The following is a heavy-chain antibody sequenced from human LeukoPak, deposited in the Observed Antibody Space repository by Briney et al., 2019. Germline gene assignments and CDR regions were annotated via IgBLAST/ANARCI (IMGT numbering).Heavy chain of an antibody. D-gene: IGHD3-16*01. CDR1: GYTFTSYY. CDR3: ARDMGIMVATDSTIFDY. J-gene: IGHJ4*02. V-gene: IGHV1-46*01. Sequence: GASVKVSCKASGYTFTSYYMHWVRQAPGQGLEWMGIINPSGGSTSYAQKFQGRVTMTRDTSTSTVYMELSSLRSEDTAVYYCARDMGIMVATDSTIFDYWGQGTLVTVSS. CDR2: INPSGGST.